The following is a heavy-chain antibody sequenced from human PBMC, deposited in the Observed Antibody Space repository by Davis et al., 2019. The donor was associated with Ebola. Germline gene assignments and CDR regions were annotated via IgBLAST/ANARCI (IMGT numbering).Heavy chain of an antibody. CDR3: ATDLHDSSGYYRYYYGMDV. J-gene: IGHJ6*02. CDR1: GYTFTSYD. CDR2: MNPNSGNT. Sequence: ASVKVSCKASGYTFTSYDINWVRQATGQGLERMGWMNPNSGNTGYAQKFQGRVTMTEDTSTDTAYMELSSLRSEDTAVYYCATDLHDSSGYYRYYYGMDVWGQGTTVTVSS. D-gene: IGHD3-22*01. V-gene: IGHV1-8*01.